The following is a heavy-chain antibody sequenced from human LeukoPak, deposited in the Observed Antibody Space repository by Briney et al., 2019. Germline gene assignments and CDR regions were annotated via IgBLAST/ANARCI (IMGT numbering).Heavy chain of an antibody. J-gene: IGHJ4*02. CDR2: INQSGST. Sequence: SETLSLTCAVYGGSFSGYYWSWIRQPPGKGLEWIGEINQSGSTNYNPSLKSRVTISVDTSKNQFSLKLSSVTAADTAMYYCSGDSARRGVAGYWGQGTLVTVSS. CDR3: SGDSARRGVAGY. V-gene: IGHV4-34*01. CDR1: GGSFSGYY. D-gene: IGHD7-27*01.